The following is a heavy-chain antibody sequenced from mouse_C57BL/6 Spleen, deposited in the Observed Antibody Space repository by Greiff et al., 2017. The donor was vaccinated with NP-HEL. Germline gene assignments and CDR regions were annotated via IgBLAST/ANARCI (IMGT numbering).Heavy chain of an antibody. CDR1: GYTFTSYW. D-gene: IGHD2-1*01. V-gene: IGHV1-69*01. CDR3: ARSSIYGTSYYFDY. CDR2: IDPSDSYT. J-gene: IGHJ2*01. Sequence: QVQLQQPGAELVMPGASVKLSCKASGYTFTSYWMHWVKQRPGQGLEWIGEIDPSDSYTNYNQKFKGKSTLTVDKSSSTAYMQLSSLTSEDSAVYYCARSSIYGTSYYFDYWGQGTTLTVSS.